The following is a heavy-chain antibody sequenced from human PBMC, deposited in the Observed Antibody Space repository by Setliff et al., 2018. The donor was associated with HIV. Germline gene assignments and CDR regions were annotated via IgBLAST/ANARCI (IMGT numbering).Heavy chain of an antibody. V-gene: IGHV4-34*01. J-gene: IGHJ6*02. Sequence: LSLTCAVYGGSFSGYSWSWIRQPPGKGLEWIGEINHSGYTNYNPSLESRVTISVDTSKNQFSLKLSSVTAADTAVYYCARGRGAIWFGVYKPPAINYYGLDVWGQGTTVTVS. CDR2: INHSGYT. CDR1: GGSFSGYS. CDR3: ARGRGAIWFGVYKPPAINYYGLDV. D-gene: IGHD3-10*01.